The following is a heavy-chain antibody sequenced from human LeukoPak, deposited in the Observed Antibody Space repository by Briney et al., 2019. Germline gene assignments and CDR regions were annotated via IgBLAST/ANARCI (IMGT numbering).Heavy chain of an antibody. V-gene: IGHV4-34*01. D-gene: IGHD3-10*01. Sequence: PSETLSLTCAVSGGSFSGYYWSWIRQPPGKGLEWIGEINHSGSTNYNPSLKSRVTISVDTSKNQFSLKLSSVTAADTAVYYCARGNYKISYSPKGAFDIWGQGTMVTVSS. CDR3: ARGNYKISYSPKGAFDI. CDR1: GGSFSGYY. J-gene: IGHJ3*02. CDR2: INHSGST.